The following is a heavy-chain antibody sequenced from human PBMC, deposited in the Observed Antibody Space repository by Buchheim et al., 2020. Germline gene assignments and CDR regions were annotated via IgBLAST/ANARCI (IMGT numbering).Heavy chain of an antibody. Sequence: QVQLVESGGGVVQPGRSLRLSCAASGFTFSTYGMHWVRQAPGKGLEWVAVISDTSNKYYADSVRGRFTISRDTSNNPLYLQMNSLRPEDTAVYYCARSDGGAVVNPEFWGQGTL. V-gene: IGHV3-30*14. CDR1: GFTFSTYG. CDR2: ISDTSNK. D-gene: IGHD3-16*01. CDR3: ARSDGGAVVNPEF. J-gene: IGHJ4*02.